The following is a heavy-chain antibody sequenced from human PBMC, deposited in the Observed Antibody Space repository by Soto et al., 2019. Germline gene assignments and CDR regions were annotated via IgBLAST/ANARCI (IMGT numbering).Heavy chain of an antibody. V-gene: IGHV5-51*01. CDR2: IYPGDSDT. CDR3: ARRVQQLVRGWFDP. D-gene: IGHD6-6*01. Sequence: GESLKISCKASGYSFSTYWIGWVRQMPGKGLEWMGFIYPGDSDTRCSPSFQGQVTISVDKSTSTTYLQWSSLKASDTAIYYCARRVQQLVRGWFDPWGQGTQVTVSS. CDR1: GYSFSTYW. J-gene: IGHJ5*02.